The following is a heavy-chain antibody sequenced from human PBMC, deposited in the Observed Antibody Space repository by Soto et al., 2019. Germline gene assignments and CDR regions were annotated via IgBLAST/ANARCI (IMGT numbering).Heavy chain of an antibody. CDR1: GGSISSSSYY. Sequence: QLQLQESGPGLVKPSETLSLTCTVSGGSISSSSYYWGWTSQPPGKGLEWIGSIYYSGSTYYNPSLKSRVTTSVDTSKNQFSLKLSSVTAADMAVYYCASYSSGWYRFDYYYGMDVWGQGTTVTVSS. J-gene: IGHJ6*02. D-gene: IGHD6-19*01. V-gene: IGHV4-39*01. CDR3: ASYSSGWYRFDYYYGMDV. CDR2: IYYSGST.